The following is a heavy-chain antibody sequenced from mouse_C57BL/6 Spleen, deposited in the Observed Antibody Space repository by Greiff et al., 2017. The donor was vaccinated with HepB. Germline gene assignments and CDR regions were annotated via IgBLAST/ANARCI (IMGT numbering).Heavy chain of an antibody. J-gene: IGHJ2*01. CDR1: GYTFTSYW. V-gene: IGHV1-53*01. CDR2: INPSNGGT. D-gene: IGHD1-1*01. CDR3: ARGVIDYYGSSYDD. Sequence: QVQLQQPGTELVKPGASVKLSCKASGYTFTSYWMHWVKQRPGQGLEWIGNINPSNGGTNYNEKFKSKATLTVDKSSSTAYMQLSSLTSEDSAVYYCARGVIDYYGSSYDDWGQGTTLTVSS.